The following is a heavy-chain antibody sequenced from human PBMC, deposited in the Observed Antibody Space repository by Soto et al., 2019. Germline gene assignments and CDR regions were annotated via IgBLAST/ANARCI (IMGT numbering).Heavy chain of an antibody. J-gene: IGHJ5*02. D-gene: IGHD3-22*01. CDR3: ARDASDYYDSSGYNWFDP. Sequence: QVQLVQSGAEVKKPGSSVKVSCKASGGTFSSYAISWVRQAPGQGLEWMGGIIPIFGTANYAQKSQGRVTSTADESTSTACMELSSLRSEDTAVYYCARDASDYYDSSGYNWFDPWGQGTLVTVAS. CDR2: IIPIFGTA. V-gene: IGHV1-69*01. CDR1: GGTFSSYA.